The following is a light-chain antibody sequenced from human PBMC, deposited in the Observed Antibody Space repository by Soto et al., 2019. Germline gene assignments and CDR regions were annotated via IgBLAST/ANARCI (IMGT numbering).Light chain of an antibody. CDR3: QQYHNWPIT. Sequence: EIGMTQSPATLAVSPGERATFSCWASQSVSSNLAWYQQKPGQAPRLLIYDASTRATGIPARFSGSGSGTDFTLTISGLQSEDFAVDSCQQYHNWPITFGQETRLEIK. CDR2: DAS. V-gene: IGKV3D-15*01. J-gene: IGKJ5*01. CDR1: QSVSSN.